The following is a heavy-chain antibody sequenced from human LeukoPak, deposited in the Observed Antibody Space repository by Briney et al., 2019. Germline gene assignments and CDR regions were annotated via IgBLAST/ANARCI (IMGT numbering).Heavy chain of an antibody. CDR3: ARGHPLEWLAYFDY. D-gene: IGHD3-3*01. CDR2: INPNSGGT. V-gene: IGHV1-2*02. Sequence: ASVKVSCKASGYTFTGYYTHWVRQAPGQGLEWMGWINPNSGGTNYAQKFQGRVTMTRDTSISTAYMELSRLRSDDTAVYYCARGHPLEWLAYFDYWGQGTLVTVSS. J-gene: IGHJ4*02. CDR1: GYTFTGYY.